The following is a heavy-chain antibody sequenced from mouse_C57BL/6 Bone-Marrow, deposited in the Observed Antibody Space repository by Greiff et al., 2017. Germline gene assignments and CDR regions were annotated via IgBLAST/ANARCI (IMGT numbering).Heavy chain of an antibody. D-gene: IGHD2-4*01. J-gene: IGHJ4*01. CDR2: IWSGGST. CDR1: GFSLTSYG. Sequence: VQGVESGPGLVQPSQSLSITCTASGFSLTSYGVHWVRQSPGKGLEWLGVIWSGGSTDYNAAFISRLSISKDNSKSQVFFKMNSLRADDTAIYYCARNRGLRRRKNAMDYWGQGTSVTVSS. CDR3: ARNRGLRRRKNAMDY. V-gene: IGHV2-2*01.